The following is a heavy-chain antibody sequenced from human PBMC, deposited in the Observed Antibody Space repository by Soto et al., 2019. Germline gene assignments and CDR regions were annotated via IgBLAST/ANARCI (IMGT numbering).Heavy chain of an antibody. CDR1: GGSFSGYY. J-gene: IGHJ1*01. V-gene: IGHV4-34*01. D-gene: IGHD3-10*01. Sequence: QVQLQQWGAGLLKPSETLSLTCAVYGGSFSGYYWSWIRQPPGKGLEWIGEINHSGSTNYNPSLKSRVTISVDTFKNQFSLKLSSVTAADTAVYYCARALNGSGSYYHFQHWGQGTLVTVSS. CDR2: INHSGST. CDR3: ARALNGSGSYYHFQH.